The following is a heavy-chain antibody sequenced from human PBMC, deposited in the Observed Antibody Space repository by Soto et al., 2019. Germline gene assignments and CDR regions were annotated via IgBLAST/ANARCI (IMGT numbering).Heavy chain of an antibody. D-gene: IGHD6-13*01. CDR1: GYTFTSNG. J-gene: IGHJ4*02. CDR2: ISANSGDT. CDR3: VSGYDFDY. Sequence: ASVKVSCKASGYTFTSNGISWVRQVPGQGLEWMGWISANSGDTNYAQKFQGRVTLTTDTSTSTAYMELRSLISEDTAVYFCVSGYDFDYWGQGTLVTVSS. V-gene: IGHV1-18*01.